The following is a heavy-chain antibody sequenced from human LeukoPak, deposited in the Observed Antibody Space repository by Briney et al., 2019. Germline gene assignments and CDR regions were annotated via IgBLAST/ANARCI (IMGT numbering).Heavy chain of an antibody. J-gene: IGHJ4*02. CDR2: INPGAGTT. CDR3: TRDPEVTTVTYFES. D-gene: IGHD4-17*01. Sequence: ASVKVSCKASGYTFNNYYIHWVRQAPGQGLEWLGVINPGAGTTSYAQKFQGRVSMTRDTSTSTVSMELSSLKSDDTAVYYCTRDPEVTTVTYFESWGQGTLVTVSS. V-gene: IGHV1-46*02. CDR1: GYTFNNYY.